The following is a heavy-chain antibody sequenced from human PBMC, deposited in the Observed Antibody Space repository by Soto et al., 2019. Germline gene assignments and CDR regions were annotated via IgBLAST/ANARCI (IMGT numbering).Heavy chain of an antibody. D-gene: IGHD1-26*01. V-gene: IGHV4-59*01. CDR1: GGSISSYY. Sequence: QVQLQESGPGLVKPSETLSLTCTVSGGSISSYYWSWIRQPPGKGMEWIGYIDYSGSTNYNPSLKSRVTISVDTSKNQFSLKLSSVTAADTAVYYCARRWGPTFDFWGQGTLVTVSS. CDR2: IDYSGST. CDR3: ARRWGPTFDF. J-gene: IGHJ4*02.